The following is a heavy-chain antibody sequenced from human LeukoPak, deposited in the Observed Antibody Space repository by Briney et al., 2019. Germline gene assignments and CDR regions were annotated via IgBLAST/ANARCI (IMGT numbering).Heavy chain of an antibody. Sequence: GGSLRLSCAASGFTFSSYAMSWVRQAPGKGLEWVSAISGSGGSTYYADSVKGRFTISRDNSKNTLYLQMNSLRAEDTAVYYCARDGPQLERRWGRFDYWGQGTLVTVSS. V-gene: IGHV3-23*01. J-gene: IGHJ4*02. CDR3: ARDGPQLERRWGRFDY. CDR2: ISGSGGST. CDR1: GFTFSSYA. D-gene: IGHD1-1*01.